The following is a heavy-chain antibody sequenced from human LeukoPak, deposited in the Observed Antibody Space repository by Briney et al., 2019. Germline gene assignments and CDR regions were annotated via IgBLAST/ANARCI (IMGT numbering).Heavy chain of an antibody. CDR3: ASDPPYTSSSAW. V-gene: IGHV1-46*04. CDR2: INPSGGST. D-gene: IGHD2-2*01. Sequence: GASVKVSCKASGYTFTSYYMHWVRQAPGQGLEWMGIINPSGGSTKYAQRLQGRVTLTWDVSTSTAYMVLSSLRSEDTAIYYCASDPPYTSSSAWWGQGTLVTVSS. CDR1: GYTFTSYY. J-gene: IGHJ4*02.